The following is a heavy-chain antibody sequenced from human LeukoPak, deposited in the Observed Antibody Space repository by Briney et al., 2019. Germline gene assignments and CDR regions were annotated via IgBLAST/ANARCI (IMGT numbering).Heavy chain of an antibody. Sequence: SETLSLTCAVYGGSFSGYYWSWIRQPPEKGLEWIGEINHSGSTNYNPSLKSRVTIDTSKNQFSLELFSVTAADTALYYCARGLRRLAGYGYYYYYYMDVWAKGTTVSVSS. J-gene: IGHJ6*03. CDR1: GGSFSGYY. V-gene: IGHV4-34*01. CDR2: INHSGST. D-gene: IGHD5-18*01. CDR3: ARGLRRLAGYGYYYYYYMDV.